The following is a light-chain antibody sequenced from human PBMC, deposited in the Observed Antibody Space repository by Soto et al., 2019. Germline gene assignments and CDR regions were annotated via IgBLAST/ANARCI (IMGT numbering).Light chain of an antibody. CDR1: SSDVGAYDY. CDR2: EVS. V-gene: IGLV2-14*01. J-gene: IGLJ1*01. CDR3: SSYTSSSTSYV. Sequence: QSALTQPASVSGSPGQSITISCTGTSSDVGAYDYVSWYQQNPGKAPKLIISEVSDRPSGVSNRFSGSKSGNTASLTISGLQAEDEADYFCSSYTSSSTSYVFGTGTKLTVL.